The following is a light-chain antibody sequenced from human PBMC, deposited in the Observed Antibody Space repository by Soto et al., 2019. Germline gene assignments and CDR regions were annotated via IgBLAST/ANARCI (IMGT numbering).Light chain of an antibody. CDR2: AAS. CDR1: QGISNY. V-gene: IGKV1-27*01. J-gene: IGKJ1*01. CDR3: QKYNSAPRT. Sequence: DIQMTQSPSSLSASVGDRVTITCRASQGISNYVAWYQQKPGKVPKLLIYAASTLPSGVPSRFSGSGSGTDFPLTISILQPEDVATYYYQKYNSAPRTFGQGTKVEIK.